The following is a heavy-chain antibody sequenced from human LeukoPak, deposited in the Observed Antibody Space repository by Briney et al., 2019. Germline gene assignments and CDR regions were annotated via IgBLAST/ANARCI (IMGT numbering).Heavy chain of an antibody. Sequence: GGSLRLSCAASGFTFSSYEMNWVRQAPGKGLEGVSYIDSSGSNIHYADSVKGRFTISRDNAKNSLYLQMNSVRAEDTAVYYCAKSVGARADQGFDIWGQGTMVTVSS. V-gene: IGHV3-48*03. CDR2: IDSSGSNI. CDR3: AKSVGARADQGFDI. D-gene: IGHD1-26*01. J-gene: IGHJ3*02. CDR1: GFTFSSYE.